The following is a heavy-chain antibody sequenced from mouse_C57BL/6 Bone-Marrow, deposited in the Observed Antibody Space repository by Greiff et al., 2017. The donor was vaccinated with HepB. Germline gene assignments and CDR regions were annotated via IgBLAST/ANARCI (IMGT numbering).Heavy chain of an antibody. CDR3: ARQKNWPLDY. CDR2: ISSGGSYT. J-gene: IGHJ2*01. CDR1: GFTFSSYG. D-gene: IGHD4-1*01. Sequence: EVKVVESGGDLVKPGGSLKLSCAASGFTFSSYGMSWVRQTPDKRLEWVATISSGGSYTYYPDSVKGRFTISRDNAKNTLYLQMSSLKSEDTAMYYCARQKNWPLDYWGQGTTLTVSS. V-gene: IGHV5-6*01.